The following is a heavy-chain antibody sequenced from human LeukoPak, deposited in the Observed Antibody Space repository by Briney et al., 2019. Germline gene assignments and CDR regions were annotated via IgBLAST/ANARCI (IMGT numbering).Heavy chain of an antibody. Sequence: PGGSLRLSCAASGFTFSSYAMHWVRQAPGKGLEWVAVISYDGSNKYYADSVKGRFTISRDNSKNTLYLQMNSLRAEDTAVYYCARTMTSIAAPDLDPWGQGTLVTVSS. CDR1: GFTFSSYA. CDR2: ISYDGSNK. J-gene: IGHJ5*02. V-gene: IGHV3-30*04. D-gene: IGHD6-6*01. CDR3: ARTMTSIAAPDLDP.